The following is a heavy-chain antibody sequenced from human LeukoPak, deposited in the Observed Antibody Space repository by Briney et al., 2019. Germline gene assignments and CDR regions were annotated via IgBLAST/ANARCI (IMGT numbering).Heavy chain of an antibody. J-gene: IGHJ4*02. Sequence: SQTLSLTCAISGDSVSRTNAAWNWIRQSPSRGLEWLGRTYYRTKWYSDSAISVRSRIIINPDTSKNQFSLQLNFVTPEDTAVYYCARGGWYMTVALFDQWGQGTPVTVSS. CDR1: GDSVSRTNAA. D-gene: IGHD6-19*01. CDR3: ARGGWYMTVALFDQ. V-gene: IGHV6-1*01. CDR2: TYYRTKWYS.